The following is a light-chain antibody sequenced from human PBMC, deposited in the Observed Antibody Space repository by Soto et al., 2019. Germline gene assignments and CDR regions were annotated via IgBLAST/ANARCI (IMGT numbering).Light chain of an antibody. CDR3: CSYAGSPHV. CDR1: SSDVGGYNY. Sequence: QSALTQPRSVSGSPGQSVTISCTGTSSDVGGYNYVSWYQQHPDKVPKLMIYDVSKRPSGVPDRFSGSKSGNTASLTISGLQAEDEADYYCCSYAGSPHVFGGGTKVTVL. CDR2: DVS. J-gene: IGLJ2*01. V-gene: IGLV2-11*01.